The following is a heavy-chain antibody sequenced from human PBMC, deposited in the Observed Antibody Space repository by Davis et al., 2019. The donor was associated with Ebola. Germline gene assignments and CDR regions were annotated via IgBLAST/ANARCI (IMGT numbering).Heavy chain of an antibody. CDR2: ISDYGRNT. D-gene: IGHD6-19*01. CDR3: ARDLEVAVAGTGGY. Sequence: ASVTVSCKTSGYTFSTYAISWVRQAPGQGPEWMGWISDYGRNTNYAQNLQGRATMTTHTSTSTAYMELRSLRSDDTAVYYCARDLEVAVAGTGGYWGQGTLVTVSS. J-gene: IGHJ4*02. CDR1: GYTFSTYA. V-gene: IGHV1-18*01.